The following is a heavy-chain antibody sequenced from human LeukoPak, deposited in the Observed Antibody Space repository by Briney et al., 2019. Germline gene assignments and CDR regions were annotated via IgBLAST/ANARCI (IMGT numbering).Heavy chain of an antibody. D-gene: IGHD6-13*01. CDR3: ARGRVAAAGTKWYFDL. V-gene: IGHV3-11*01. CDR1: GFIFSDYY. J-gene: IGHJ2*01. CDR2: ISYTMSTI. Sequence: GGSLRLSRAAAGFIFSDYYMTWVRQAPGKGLEWVSFISYTMSTIYYADSVKGRFTISRDNAQNSLYLQMNSLTVEDAAVYYCARGRVAAAGTKWYFDLWGRGSLVTVSS.